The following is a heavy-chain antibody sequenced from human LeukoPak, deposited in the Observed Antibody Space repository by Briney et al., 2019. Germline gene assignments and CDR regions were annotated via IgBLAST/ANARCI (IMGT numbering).Heavy chain of an antibody. J-gene: IGHJ6*04. V-gene: IGHV3-48*03. D-gene: IGHD3-10*02. Sequence: GGSLRLSCAASGFTFSSYEMNWVRQAPGKGLEWVSYISSSGSTIYYVDSEKGRFTISRDNAKNSLYLQMNSLRAEDTAVYYCAELGITMIGGVWGKGTTVTISS. CDR1: GFTFSSYE. CDR3: AELGITMIGGV. CDR2: ISSSGSTI.